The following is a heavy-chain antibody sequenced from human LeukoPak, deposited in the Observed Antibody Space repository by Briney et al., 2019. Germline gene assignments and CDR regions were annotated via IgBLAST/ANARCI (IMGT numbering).Heavy chain of an antibody. D-gene: IGHD3-16*02. CDR3: AREADIVSFDL. CDR1: GYTFTVNH. V-gene: IGHV1-2*02. J-gene: IGHJ2*01. Sequence: APVKVSCKASGYTFTVNHVHWVRQAPGQGLEWMGWNDPNSGGTKYAQKFQDRVAMTSDTSISTAYMELSGLRSDDTAVYFCAREADIVSFDLWGRGTRVTVSS. CDR2: NDPNSGGT.